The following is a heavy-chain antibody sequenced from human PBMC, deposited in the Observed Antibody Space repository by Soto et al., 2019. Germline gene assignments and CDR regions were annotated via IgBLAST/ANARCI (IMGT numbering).Heavy chain of an antibody. CDR1: GYTFTSYA. J-gene: IGHJ4*02. D-gene: IGHD3-22*01. Sequence: QVQLVQSGAEVKKPGASVKVSCKTSGYTFTSYAISWVRQAPGQGPEWMGWISGHNGNTNHPQSLQGRVTMTTDTSRNTAYMELRSLRSDDTAVYYCARHRFNYYDNTVYYYFDYRGQGTLVTVSS. CDR3: ARHRFNYYDNTVYYYFDY. CDR2: ISGHNGNT. V-gene: IGHV1-18*04.